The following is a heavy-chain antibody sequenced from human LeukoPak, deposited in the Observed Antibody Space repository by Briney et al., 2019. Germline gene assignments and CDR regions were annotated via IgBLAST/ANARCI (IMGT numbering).Heavy chain of an antibody. CDR1: GGTFSSYA. CDR3: ARDLTTAGYFDY. J-gene: IGHJ4*02. V-gene: IGHV1-69*13. CDR2: IIPIFGTA. Sequence: SVKVSCKASGGTFSSYAISWVRQAPGQGLEWMGGIIPIFGTANYAQKFQGRVTITADESTSTAYMELSSLRSEDTAVYYCARDLTTAGYFDYWGQGTLVTVSS. D-gene: IGHD4-17*01.